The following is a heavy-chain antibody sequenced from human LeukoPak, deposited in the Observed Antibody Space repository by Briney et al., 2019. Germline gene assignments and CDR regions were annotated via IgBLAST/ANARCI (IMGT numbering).Heavy chain of an antibody. V-gene: IGHV1-46*01. CDR3: ARIGIEGFDY. CDR1: GGTFSSYA. J-gene: IGHJ4*02. D-gene: IGHD3-10*01. Sequence: ASVKVSCKASGGTFSSYAISWVRQAPGQGLEWMGIINPSGGSTSYAQKFQGRVTMTRDTSTSTVYMELSSLRSEDTAVYYCARIGIEGFDYWGQGTLVTVSS. CDR2: INPSGGST.